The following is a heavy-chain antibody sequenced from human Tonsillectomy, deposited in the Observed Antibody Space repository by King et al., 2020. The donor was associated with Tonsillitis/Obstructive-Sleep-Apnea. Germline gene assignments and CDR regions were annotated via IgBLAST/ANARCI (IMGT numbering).Heavy chain of an antibody. CDR3: SDPLKCRITISSTNSKNQLYLQMNSLRAEDTAVYYCARDGGAIVAFDI. V-gene: IGHV3-33*01. J-gene: IGHJ3*02. CDR2: IGYDGSNK. D-gene: IGHD2-2*01. CDR1: VFTFSSYG. Sequence: VQLVESGGGVVQPGRSLRLSCSASVFTFSSYGMHWVRQAPGKGLEWVAVIGYDGSNKYSADSVKGRFPISRDNSKKPLYLQMTGREAVGTAVYSLSDPLKCRITISSTNSKNQLYLQMNSLRAEDTAVYYCARDGGAIVAFDIWGQGTMDTVSS.